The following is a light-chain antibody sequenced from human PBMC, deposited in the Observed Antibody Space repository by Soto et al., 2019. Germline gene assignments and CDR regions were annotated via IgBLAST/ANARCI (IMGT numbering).Light chain of an antibody. Sequence: QSVLTQPPSASGTPGQRVTISCSGSNSNIGSNYVNWYQQLPGTAPRLLMYSDNQRPSGVPDRFSGSKSGTSASLAISGLQSEDEADYYCAGWDDSLNGYVFGTGTKVTVL. J-gene: IGLJ1*01. CDR2: SDN. V-gene: IGLV1-44*01. CDR3: AGWDDSLNGYV. CDR1: NSNIGSNY.